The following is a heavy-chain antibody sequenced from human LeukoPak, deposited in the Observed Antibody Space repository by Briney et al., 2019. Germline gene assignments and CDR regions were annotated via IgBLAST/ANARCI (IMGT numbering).Heavy chain of an antibody. V-gene: IGHV6-1*01. CDR3: ARGSHSSFDY. D-gene: IGHD3-10*01. Sequence: SQTLSLTCAISGDSLSNNNVAWNWIRQSPSLGLEWLGRTYYRPKFNTDYAVSVKSRIAINSDTSKSQFSLQLNSVTPEDTGVYYCARGSHSSFDYWGQGTLVTVSS. J-gene: IGHJ4*02. CDR1: GDSLSNNNVA. CDR2: TYYRPKFNT.